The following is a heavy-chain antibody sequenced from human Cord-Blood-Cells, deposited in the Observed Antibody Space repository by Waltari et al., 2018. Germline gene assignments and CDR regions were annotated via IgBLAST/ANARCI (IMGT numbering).Heavy chain of an antibody. CDR2: ISYDGSNK. CDR1: GFTFSCPA. J-gene: IGHJ4*02. Sequence: QVQLVESGGGVVQPGRSLRLSRAASGFTFSCPAMHSVRQAPGTGLEWVAVISYDGSNKYYADSVKGRFTISRDNSKNTLYLQMNSLRAEDTAVYYCAKDVLGPFDYWGQGTLVTVSS. CDR3: AKDVLGPFDY. D-gene: IGHD1-26*01. V-gene: IGHV3-30*18.